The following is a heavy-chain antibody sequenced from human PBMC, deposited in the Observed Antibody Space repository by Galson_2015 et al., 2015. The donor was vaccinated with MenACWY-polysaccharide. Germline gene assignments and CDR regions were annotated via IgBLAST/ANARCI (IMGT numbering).Heavy chain of an antibody. CDR2: IGSGGKT. Sequence: LRLSCAASGFTFSTYAMNWVRQAPGKGLEWVSAIGSGGKTHYADSVKGRFTISRDNSRNTVFLQMNSLRVEDTAAYFCAKDSAGGYNSPDYFDLWGQGTLVAVSS. D-gene: IGHD5-24*01. J-gene: IGHJ4*02. V-gene: IGHV3-23*01. CDR3: AKDSAGGYNSPDYFDL. CDR1: GFTFSTYA.